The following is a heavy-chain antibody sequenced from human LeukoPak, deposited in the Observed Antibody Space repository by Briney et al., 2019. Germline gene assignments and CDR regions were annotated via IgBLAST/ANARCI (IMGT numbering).Heavy chain of an antibody. V-gene: IGHV3-23*01. D-gene: IGHD3-10*01. J-gene: IGHJ2*01. CDR2: ISASGGST. CDR1: GVTFSSHA. CDR3: ARNSYYGSGSYSMYSNRYFEL. Sequence: GGSLRLSCAASGVTFSSHAMSWVRQAPGKGLEWVSTISASGGSTYYADSVKGRFTISRDNSKNTLYLQVNSLRAEDTAVYHCARNSYYGSGSYSMYSNRYFELWARGTLVTVSS.